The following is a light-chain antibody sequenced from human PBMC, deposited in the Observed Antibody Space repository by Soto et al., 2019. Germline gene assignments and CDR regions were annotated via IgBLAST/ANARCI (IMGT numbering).Light chain of an antibody. Sequence: QSALTQPRSVSGSPGQSVTISCSGTAGDVGAYNYVSWYQQHPGKAPNLIIYDVTKRPSGVPDRFSGSKSGNTASLTISGLQAEDESDYYCCSYEGNYIYVFGSGTKVTVL. CDR1: AGDVGAYNY. CDR3: CSYEGNYIYV. J-gene: IGLJ1*01. CDR2: DVT. V-gene: IGLV2-11*01.